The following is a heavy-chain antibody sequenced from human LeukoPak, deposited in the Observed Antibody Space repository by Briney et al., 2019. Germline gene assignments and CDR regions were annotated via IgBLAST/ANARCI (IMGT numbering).Heavy chain of an antibody. D-gene: IGHD6-19*01. CDR2: IWYDGSNK. CDR3: AKSPYSSGWGVDY. Sequence: GGSLRLSCAASGFTFSSYGMHWVRQAPGKGLEWVAVIWYDGSNKYYADSVKGRFTISRDNSKNTLYLQMNSLRAEDTAVYYCAKSPYSSGWGVDYRGQGTLVTVSS. CDR1: GFTFSSYG. V-gene: IGHV3-33*06. J-gene: IGHJ4*02.